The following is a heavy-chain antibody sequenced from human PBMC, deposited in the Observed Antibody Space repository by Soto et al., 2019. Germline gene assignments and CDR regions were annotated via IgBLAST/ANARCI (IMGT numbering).Heavy chain of an antibody. J-gene: IGHJ4*02. Sequence: PVGSLRLSCAASGFTFSSYAMSWARQAPGKGLEWVSAISGSGGSTYYADSVKGRFTISRDNSKNTLYLQMNSLRAEDTAVYYCAKNGDYSNYYFDYWGQGTLVTVSS. V-gene: IGHV3-23*01. CDR3: AKNGDYSNYYFDY. D-gene: IGHD4-4*01. CDR1: GFTFSSYA. CDR2: ISGSGGST.